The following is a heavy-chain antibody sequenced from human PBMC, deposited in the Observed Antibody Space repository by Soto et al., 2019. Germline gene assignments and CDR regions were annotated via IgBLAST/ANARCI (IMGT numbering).Heavy chain of an antibody. CDR1: GGSISSSNW. CDR2: IYHSGST. CDR3: ARLYMVRGVMNWLDP. Sequence: SETLSLTCAVSGGSISSSNWCSWFRQPPGKGLEWIGEIYHSGSTNYNPSLKSRVTISVDKSKNQFSLKLSSVTAADTAVYYCARLYMVRGVMNWLDPWGQGTLVTVS. J-gene: IGHJ5*02. V-gene: IGHV4-4*02. D-gene: IGHD3-10*01.